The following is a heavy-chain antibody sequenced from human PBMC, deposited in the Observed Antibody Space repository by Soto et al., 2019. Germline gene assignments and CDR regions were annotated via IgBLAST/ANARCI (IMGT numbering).Heavy chain of an antibody. CDR3: ARRIVVVTALDY. CDR1: GYTFTSYA. Sequence: QVQLVQSGAEEKKPGASVKVSCKASGYTFTSYAMHWVRQAPGQRCEWMGWINAGNGNTKYSQKFQGRVTIARDTTARTAYKELSSLRSEDTAVYYCARRIVVVTALDYWGQGTLVTVSS. J-gene: IGHJ4*02. D-gene: IGHD2-21*02. V-gene: IGHV1-3*05. CDR2: INAGNGNT.